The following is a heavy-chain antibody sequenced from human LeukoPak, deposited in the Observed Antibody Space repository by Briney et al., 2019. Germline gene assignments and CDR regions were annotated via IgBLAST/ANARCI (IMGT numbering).Heavy chain of an antibody. V-gene: IGHV4-34*01. CDR2: INHSGST. D-gene: IGHD3-3*01. J-gene: IGHJ5*02. Sequence: SETLSLTCAVYGGSFSGYYWSWIRQPPGKGLEWIREINHSGSTNYNPSLKSRVTISVDTSKNQFSLKLSSVTAADTAVYYCARGWGNYDFWSVYHKSRLGWFDPWGQGTLVTVSS. CDR1: GGSFSGYY. CDR3: ARGWGNYDFWSVYHKSRLGWFDP.